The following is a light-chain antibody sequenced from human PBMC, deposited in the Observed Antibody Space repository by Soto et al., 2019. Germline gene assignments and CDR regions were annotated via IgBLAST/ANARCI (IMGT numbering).Light chain of an antibody. CDR1: QNLLHSDGFNY. V-gene: IGKV2-28*01. J-gene: IGKJ1*01. CDR2: LGS. Sequence: IVMTQSPLSLPVTPGEPASISCRSSQNLLHSDGFNYLDWYLQKPGQSPQLLIFLGSYRASGVPDRISGSGSGTDFALRISRVEAEDVGVYYCMQAIQTRTFGPGTKVDI. CDR3: MQAIQTRT.